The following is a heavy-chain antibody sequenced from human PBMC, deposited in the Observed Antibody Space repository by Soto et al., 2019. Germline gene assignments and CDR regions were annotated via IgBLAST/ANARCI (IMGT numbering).Heavy chain of an antibody. CDR2: IYHSGST. V-gene: IGHV4-4*02. CDR1: GGSISSSNW. Sequence: QVQLQESGPGLVKPSGTLSLTCAVSGGSISSSNWWSWVRQPPGKGLEWIGEIYHSGSTNYNPSLKRRVTISVDKAKNQFALKLRSVTAADTAVYYCAGADMGGSSWPFDYWGQGTLVTVSS. D-gene: IGHD6-13*01. CDR3: AGADMGGSSWPFDY. J-gene: IGHJ4*02.